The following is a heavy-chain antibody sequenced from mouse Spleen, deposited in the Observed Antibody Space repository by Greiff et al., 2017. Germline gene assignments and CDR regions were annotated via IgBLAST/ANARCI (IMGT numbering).Heavy chain of an antibody. Sequence: VQVVESGAELMKPGASVKISCKATGYTFSSYWIEWVKQRPGHGLEWIGEILPGSGSTNYNEKFKGKATFTADTSSNTAYMQLSSLTSEDSAVYYCARAPGVYYFDYWGQGTTLTVSS. CDR1: GYTFSSYW. CDR3: ARAPGVYYFDY. D-gene: IGHD3-1*01. V-gene: IGHV1-9*01. J-gene: IGHJ2*01. CDR2: ILPGSGST.